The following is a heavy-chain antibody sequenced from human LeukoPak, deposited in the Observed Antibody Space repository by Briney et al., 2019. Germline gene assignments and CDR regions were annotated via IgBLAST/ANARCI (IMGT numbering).Heavy chain of an antibody. V-gene: IGHV3-21*01. Sequence: GGSLRLSCAASGFTFSSYSMNWVRQAPGKGLEWVSSISSSSSYIYYADSVKGRFTISRDNAKNSLYLQMNSLRAEDTAVYYCARDLVGYYASLDYWGQGTLVTVSS. CDR3: ARDLVGYYASLDY. D-gene: IGHD3-10*01. CDR2: ISSSSSYI. CDR1: GFTFSSYS. J-gene: IGHJ4*02.